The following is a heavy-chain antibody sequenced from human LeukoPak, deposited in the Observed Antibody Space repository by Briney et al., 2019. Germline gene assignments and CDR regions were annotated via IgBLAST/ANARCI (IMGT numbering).Heavy chain of an antibody. CDR3: ARPSTTSYSSGWYVSDYYGMDV. V-gene: IGHV4-39*01. D-gene: IGHD6-19*01. Sequence: PSETLSLTCTVSGGSISSSSYYWGWIRQPPGKGLEWIGSIYYSGGTYYNPSLKSRVTISVDTSKNQFSLKLSSVTAADTAVYYCARPSTTSYSSGWYVSDYYGMDVWGQGTTVTVSS. J-gene: IGHJ6*02. CDR1: GGSISSSSYY. CDR2: IYYSGGT.